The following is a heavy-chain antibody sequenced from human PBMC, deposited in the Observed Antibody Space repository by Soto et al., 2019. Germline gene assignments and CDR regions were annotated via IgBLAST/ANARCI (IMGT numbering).Heavy chain of an antibody. V-gene: IGHV2-70*11. CDR1: GFSLSTSGMC. D-gene: IGHD6-13*01. Sequence: GPTLVNPTQTLTLTCTFSGFSLSTSGMCVSWIRQPPGKALEWLARIDWDDDKYYSTSLKTRLTISKDTSKNQVVLTMTNMDPVDTATYYCARIRDANPGIAPRWFDYWGQGTLVTVSS. CDR3: ARIRDANPGIAPRWFDY. J-gene: IGHJ4*02. CDR2: IDWDDDK.